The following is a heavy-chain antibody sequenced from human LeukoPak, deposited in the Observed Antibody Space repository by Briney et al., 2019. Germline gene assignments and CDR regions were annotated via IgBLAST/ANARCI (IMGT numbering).Heavy chain of an antibody. V-gene: IGHV1-8*01. J-gene: IGHJ3*02. CDR3: ARVNTYYYGSGVSRAFHM. D-gene: IGHD3-10*01. CDR1: GYTFTSYD. CDR2: MNPNSGNT. Sequence: ASVKISCKASGYTFTSYDINWMRQATGQGLEWMGWMNPNSGNTGSAQKFQSSVTMTRNTSTATAYMELSSLKSEDTAVYYCARVNTYYYGSGVSRAFHMWGQGTMVTVSS.